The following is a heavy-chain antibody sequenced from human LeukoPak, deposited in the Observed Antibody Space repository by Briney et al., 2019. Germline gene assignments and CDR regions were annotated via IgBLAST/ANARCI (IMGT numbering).Heavy chain of an antibody. Sequence: SETLSLTCAVYGGSFSGYYWSWIRQPPGKGLEWIGEINHSGSTNYNPSLKSRVTISVDTSKNQFSLKLSSVTAADTAVYYCARVSHDILTGYYAIDYWGQGTLVTVSS. J-gene: IGHJ4*02. D-gene: IGHD3-9*01. CDR1: GGSFSGYY. CDR2: INHSGST. CDR3: ARVSHDILTGYYAIDY. V-gene: IGHV4-34*01.